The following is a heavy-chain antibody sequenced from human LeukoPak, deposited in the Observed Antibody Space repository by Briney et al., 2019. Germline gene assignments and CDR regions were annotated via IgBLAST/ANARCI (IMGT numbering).Heavy chain of an antibody. CDR1: GGSISSGGYY. J-gene: IGHJ6*02. Sequence: SETLSLTCTVSGGSISSGGYYWSWIRQHPGKGLEWIGYIYYSGSTYYNPSLKSRVTISLDTSKNQFSLKLSSVTAADTAMYYCARARGYCSGGSCYTQVHYYYGMDVWGQGTTVTVSS. CDR3: ARARGYCSGGSCYTQVHYYYGMDV. CDR2: IYYSGST. D-gene: IGHD2-15*01. V-gene: IGHV4-31*03.